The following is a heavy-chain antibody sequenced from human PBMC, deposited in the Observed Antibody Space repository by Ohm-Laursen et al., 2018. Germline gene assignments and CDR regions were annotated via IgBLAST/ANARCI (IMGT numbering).Heavy chain of an antibody. Sequence: SDTLSLTCAVSGGSISSYYWSWIRQPPERGLEWIGSIYYSGTTNYNPSLNSRVTISVDTSKNQFSLKLSSVTTADTALYYCARGSSPRLDYGMDVWGQGTTVTVSS. J-gene: IGHJ6*02. CDR3: ARGSSPRLDYGMDV. CDR1: GGSISSYY. D-gene: IGHD6-25*01. CDR2: IYYSGTT. V-gene: IGHV4-59*07.